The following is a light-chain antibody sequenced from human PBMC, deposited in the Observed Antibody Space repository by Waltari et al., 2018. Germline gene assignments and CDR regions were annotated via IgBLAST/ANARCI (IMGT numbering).Light chain of an antibody. CDR3: QQYGGSLPYT. Sequence: EIVLTQSPGTLSLSPGERATLSCRASQSVDNTYLAWYQKKPDQAPRLLIFAASSRATGIPDRFSGGGSGTDFTLTISRLEPEDFAVYYCQQYGGSLPYTFGQGTKLEIK. J-gene: IGKJ2*01. CDR2: AAS. CDR1: QSVDNTY. V-gene: IGKV3-20*01.